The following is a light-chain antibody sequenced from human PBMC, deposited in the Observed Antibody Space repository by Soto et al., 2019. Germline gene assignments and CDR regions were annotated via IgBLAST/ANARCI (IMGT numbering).Light chain of an antibody. Sequence: SYELTQPPSVSVSPGQTASIPCSGDKLGDKYACWYQQKPGQSPVLVIYQDNQRPSGIPERLSGANSGNTATLTISGTHAMDEADFYCQALDSRIVVFGGGTKLTVL. J-gene: IGLJ2*01. CDR1: KLGDKY. CDR3: QALDSRIVV. CDR2: QDN. V-gene: IGLV3-1*01.